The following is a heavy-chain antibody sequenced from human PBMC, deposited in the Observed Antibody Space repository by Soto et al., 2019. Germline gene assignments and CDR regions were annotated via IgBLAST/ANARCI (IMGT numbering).Heavy chain of an antibody. CDR1: GFTVSSNY. J-gene: IGHJ6*02. CDR3: ATGLRFLEWLFLGPVNYYGMDV. D-gene: IGHD3-3*01. V-gene: IGHV3-66*01. CDR2: IYSGGST. Sequence: GGSLRLSCAASGFTVSSNYMSWVRQAPGKGLEWVSVIYSGGSTYYADSVKGRFTISRDNSKNTLYLQMNSLRAEDTAVYYCATGLRFLEWLFLGPVNYYGMDVWGQGTTVTVSS.